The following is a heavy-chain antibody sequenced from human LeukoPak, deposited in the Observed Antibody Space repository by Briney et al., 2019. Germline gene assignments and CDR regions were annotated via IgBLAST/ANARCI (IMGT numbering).Heavy chain of an antibody. D-gene: IGHD3-22*01. J-gene: IGHJ4*02. CDR2: INPNSGGT. Sequence: ASVKVSCKASGYTFTDYYMHWVRQAPGQGLEWMGWINPNSGGTNYAQKFQGRVTMTRDTSISTAYMELSRLRSDDTAVYYCARASYYYDSSGYPGYYFDYWGQGTLATVSS. CDR1: GYTFTDYY. CDR3: ARASYYYDSSGYPGYYFDY. V-gene: IGHV1-2*02.